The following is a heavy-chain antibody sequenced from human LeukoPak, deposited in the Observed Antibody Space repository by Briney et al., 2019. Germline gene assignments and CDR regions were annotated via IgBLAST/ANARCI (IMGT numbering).Heavy chain of an antibody. Sequence: PSETLSLTCTVSGGSITNHWSWIRQSPGKGLEWIGYINYSGTTNYNPSLKSRATMSVDTSKKQFSLRLISVTAADTAVYYCARDRGALDYWGQGTLVTVSS. D-gene: IGHD3-10*01. CDR1: GGSITNH. V-gene: IGHV4-59*01. CDR2: INYSGTT. CDR3: ARDRGALDY. J-gene: IGHJ4*02.